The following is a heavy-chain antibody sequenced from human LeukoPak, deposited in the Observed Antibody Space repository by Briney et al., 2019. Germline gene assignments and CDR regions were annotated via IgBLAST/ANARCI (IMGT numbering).Heavy chain of an antibody. J-gene: IGHJ4*02. V-gene: IGHV1-18*01. CDR3: ARTASIAAAGTFDY. D-gene: IGHD6-13*01. CDR2: ISAYNGNT. Sequence: VASVKVSCKASGYTFTSYGISWVRQAPGQGLEWMGWISAYNGNTNYAQKLQGRVTMTTDTSTSTAYMELRSLRSDDTAVYYCARTASIAAAGTFDYWGQGTLVTVSS. CDR1: GYTFTSYG.